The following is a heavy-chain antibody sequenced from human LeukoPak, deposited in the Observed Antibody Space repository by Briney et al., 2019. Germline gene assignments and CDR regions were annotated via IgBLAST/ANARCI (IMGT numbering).Heavy chain of an antibody. J-gene: IGHJ5*02. CDR1: GFTFSSYG. Sequence: PGGSLRLSCAASGFTFSSYGMHWVRQAPGKGLEWVAVISYDGSNKYYADSVKGRFTISRDNSKNTLYLQMNSLRAEDTAVYYCVKGGYLDDINWFDPWGHGTLVTVSS. CDR2: ISYDGSNK. CDR3: VKGGYLDDINWFDP. D-gene: IGHD3-22*01. V-gene: IGHV3-30*18.